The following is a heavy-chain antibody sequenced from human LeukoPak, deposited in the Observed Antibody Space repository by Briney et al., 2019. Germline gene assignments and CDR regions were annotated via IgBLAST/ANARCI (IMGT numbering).Heavy chain of an antibody. Sequence: PGGSLRLSCAASGFTFSSYAMSWVRQAPGKGLEWVSAISGSGGSTYYADSVKGRFTISRDNSKNTLYLQMNSLRAEDTAVYYCAKDLAHCSSTSCYLLDYWGQGTLVTVSS. CDR3: AKDLAHCSSTSCYLLDY. CDR2: ISGSGGST. J-gene: IGHJ4*02. D-gene: IGHD2-2*01. V-gene: IGHV3-23*01. CDR1: GFTFSSYA.